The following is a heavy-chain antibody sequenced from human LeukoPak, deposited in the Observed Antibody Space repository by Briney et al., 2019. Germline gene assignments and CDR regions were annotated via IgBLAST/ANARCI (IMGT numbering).Heavy chain of an antibody. CDR1: GGSISSGGYS. D-gene: IGHD2-15*01. CDR3: ARGGYCSGGSCSRGAFDI. J-gene: IGHJ3*02. CDR2: IYHSGST. V-gene: IGHV4-30-2*01. Sequence: PSQTLSLTCAVSGGSISSGGYSWSWIRQPPGKGLEWIGYIYHSGSTYYNPSLKSRVTISVDTSKNQFSLKLSSVTAADTAVYYCARGGYCSGGSCSRGAFDIWGQGTMVTVSS.